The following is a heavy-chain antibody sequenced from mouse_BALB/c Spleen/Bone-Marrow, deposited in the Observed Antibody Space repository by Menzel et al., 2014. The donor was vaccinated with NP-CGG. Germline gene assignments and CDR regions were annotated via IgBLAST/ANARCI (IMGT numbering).Heavy chain of an antibody. V-gene: IGHV14-3*02. J-gene: IGHJ2*01. Sequence: EVQLQQSGAELVKPGASVKLSCTASGFNIKDTYMHWVKQRPEQGLEWLGRIYPANGNTKYDPKFQGKATITADTSSNTAYLQLSSLTSEDTAVYYCARVRLPRIRGLDYWGQGTTLTVSS. D-gene: IGHD1-1*01. CDR1: GFNIKDTY. CDR2: IYPANGNT. CDR3: ARVRLPRIRGLDY.